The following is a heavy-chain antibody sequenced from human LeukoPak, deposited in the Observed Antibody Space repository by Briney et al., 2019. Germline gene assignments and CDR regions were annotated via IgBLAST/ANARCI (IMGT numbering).Heavy chain of an antibody. CDR2: ISSSGSTI. Sequence: GGSLRLSCAASGFTFSDYYMSWIRQAPGKGLEWASYISSSGSTIYYADSVKGRFTISRDNAKNSLYLQMNSLRAEDTAVYYCARDASYSSSSSAALGYWGQGTLVTVSS. CDR3: ARDASYSSSSSAALGY. D-gene: IGHD6-6*01. V-gene: IGHV3-11*01. CDR1: GFTFSDYY. J-gene: IGHJ1*01.